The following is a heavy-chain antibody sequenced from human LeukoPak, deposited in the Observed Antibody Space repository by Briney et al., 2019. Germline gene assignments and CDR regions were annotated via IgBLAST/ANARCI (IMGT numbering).Heavy chain of an antibody. J-gene: IGHJ4*02. CDR1: GFTFSSYE. CDR2: ISSSGSTI. D-gene: IGHD3-10*01. CDR3: AKDRGYYGSGSYYYFDY. V-gene: IGHV3-48*03. Sequence: GGSLRLSCAASGFTFSSYEMNWVRQAPGKGLEWVSYISSSGSTIYYADSVKGRFTISRDNAKNSLYLQMNSLRAEDTAVYYCAKDRGYYGSGSYYYFDYWGQGTLVTVSS.